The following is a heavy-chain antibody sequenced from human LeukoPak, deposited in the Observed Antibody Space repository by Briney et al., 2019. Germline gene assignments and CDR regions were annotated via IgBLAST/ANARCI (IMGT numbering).Heavy chain of an antibody. V-gene: IGHV5-51*01. Sequence: GVSLKISCKGSGYSFTSYWIGWVRQMPGKGLEWMGIIYPGDSDTRYSPSFQGQVTISADKSISTAYLQWGSLKASDTAMYYCASSSSWYYFDYWGQGTLVTVSS. J-gene: IGHJ4*02. CDR2: IYPGDSDT. D-gene: IGHD6-13*01. CDR1: GYSFTSYW. CDR3: ASSSSWYYFDY.